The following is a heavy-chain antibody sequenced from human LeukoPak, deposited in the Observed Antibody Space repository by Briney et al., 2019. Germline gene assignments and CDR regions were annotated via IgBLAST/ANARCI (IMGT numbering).Heavy chain of an antibody. CDR3: ARHDRGYSYGYLHYYMDV. CDR1: GGSISSSSYY. D-gene: IGHD5-18*01. J-gene: IGHJ6*03. Sequence: PSETLSLTCTASGGSISSSSYYWGWIRQPPGKGLEWIGSIYYSGSTYYNPSLKSRVTISVDTSKNQFSLKLSSVTAADTAVYYCARHDRGYSYGYLHYYMDVWGKGTTVTISS. CDR2: IYYSGST. V-gene: IGHV4-39*01.